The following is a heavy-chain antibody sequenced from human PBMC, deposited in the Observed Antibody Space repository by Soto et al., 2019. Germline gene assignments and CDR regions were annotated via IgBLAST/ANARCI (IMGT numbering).Heavy chain of an antibody. CDR2: ITSSSDTI. J-gene: IGHJ6*02. D-gene: IGHD3-22*01. Sequence: GGSLRLSCAASGFTFSTYWMTWGRQAPGKGLEWVAYITSSSDTIYYSDSVKGRFTISRDNGKNSLFLQMNSLRDEDTAVYYCARVVVVIPPGYYYAMDVWGQGTTVTVSS. CDR1: GFTFSTYW. V-gene: IGHV3-48*02. CDR3: ARVVVVIPPGYYYAMDV.